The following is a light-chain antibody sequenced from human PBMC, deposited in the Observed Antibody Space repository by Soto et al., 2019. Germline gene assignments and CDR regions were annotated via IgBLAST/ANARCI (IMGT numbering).Light chain of an antibody. V-gene: IGLV2-14*03. CDR1: SNDVGAYNY. Sequence: QSVLTQPASVSGSPGRSITISCTGTSNDVGAYNYVSWYQHHPGKVPKLLIYDVTNRPSGVSDRFSGSKSGNTASLTISGLQAEDEADYYCCSYSRTSPYVFGTGTKVTVL. J-gene: IGLJ1*01. CDR2: DVT. CDR3: CSYSRTSPYV.